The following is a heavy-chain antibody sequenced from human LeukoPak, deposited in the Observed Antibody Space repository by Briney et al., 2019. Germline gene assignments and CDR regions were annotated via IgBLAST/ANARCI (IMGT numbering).Heavy chain of an antibody. CDR2: INTDGTVT. V-gene: IGHV3-74*01. CDR3: ATKQWLAPPPDS. CDR1: GFTFSKYW. D-gene: IGHD6-19*01. J-gene: IGHJ4*02. Sequence: GGSLRLSCAASGFTFSKYWMLWARQAPGKGLESVSRINTDGTVTTYADSVKGRFTVSRDNTDNTMFLQMNSVRDEDTAVYYCATKQWLAPPPDSWGQGTPVTVSS.